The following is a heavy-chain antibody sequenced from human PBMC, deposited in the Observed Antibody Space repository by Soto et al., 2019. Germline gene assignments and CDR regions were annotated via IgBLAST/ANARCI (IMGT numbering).Heavy chain of an antibody. CDR1: GFIFSDHY. Sequence: EVQLVESGGGLVQPGGSLRLSCAASGFIFSDHYMEWVRQAPGKGLEWVGRTRNKARSYTTEYAASVKGRFTTSRDHSKNSMYLEMNSLKTEDTAVYYCGRVYYYDSSGYYVDYWGQGTLVTVSS. V-gene: IGHV3-72*01. CDR3: GRVYYYDSSGYYVDY. CDR2: TRNKARSYTT. D-gene: IGHD3-22*01. J-gene: IGHJ4*02.